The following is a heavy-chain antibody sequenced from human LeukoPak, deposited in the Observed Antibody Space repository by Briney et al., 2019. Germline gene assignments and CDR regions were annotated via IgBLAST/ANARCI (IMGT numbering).Heavy chain of an antibody. CDR3: ARDRRYYYDSSGYYNGGAFDT. V-gene: IGHV4-61*02. Sequence: PSETLSLTCTVSGGSISSGSYYWSWIRQPAGKGLEWIGRIYTSGSTNYNPSLKSRVTISVDTSKNQFSLKLSSVTAADTAVYYCARDRRYYYDSSGYYNGGAFDTWGQGTMVTVSS. CDR2: IYTSGST. CDR1: GGSISSGSYY. J-gene: IGHJ3*02. D-gene: IGHD3-22*01.